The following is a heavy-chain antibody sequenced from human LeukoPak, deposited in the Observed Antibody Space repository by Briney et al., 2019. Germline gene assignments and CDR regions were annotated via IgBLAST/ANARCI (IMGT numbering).Heavy chain of an antibody. Sequence: ASVKVSCKASGYTFTSYAMHWVRQAPGQRLEWMGWSNAGNGNTKYSQEFQGRVTITRDTSASTAYMELSSLRSEDTAVYYCARAPDSYYYYMDVWGKGTTVTVSS. J-gene: IGHJ6*03. CDR3: ARAPDSYYYYMDV. V-gene: IGHV1-3*02. CDR1: GYTFTSYA. CDR2: SNAGNGNT. D-gene: IGHD3-22*01.